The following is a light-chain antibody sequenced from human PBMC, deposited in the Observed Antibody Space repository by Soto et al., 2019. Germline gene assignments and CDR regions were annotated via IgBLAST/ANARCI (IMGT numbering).Light chain of an antibody. V-gene: IGKV1-39*01. J-gene: IGKJ1*01. Sequence: DFQMTQSPSSLSASVGDRVTITCRASQSISSYLNWYQQKPGKAPKLLIYAASSLHSGVPSRFSGSGSVTDFTLTISRLQPEDLATYYCQQSYSTPQTFGQGTKVDI. CDR1: QSISSY. CDR2: AAS. CDR3: QQSYSTPQT.